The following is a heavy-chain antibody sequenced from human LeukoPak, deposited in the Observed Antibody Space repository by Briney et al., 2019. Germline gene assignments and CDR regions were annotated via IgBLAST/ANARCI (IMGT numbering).Heavy chain of an antibody. J-gene: IGHJ4*02. CDR2: ISGRSSTI. CDR3: ARDRLTSGSYFFDY. V-gene: IGHV3-48*01. D-gene: IGHD1-26*01. Sequence: GGSLRLPCAASAFTFSDYSMNWVRQAPGKGLGWISYISGRSSTIYYADSVRGRFTISRDNAKNSMYLQMNSLRAEDTAVYYCARDRLTSGSYFFDYWGQGTLVTVSS. CDR1: AFTFSDYS.